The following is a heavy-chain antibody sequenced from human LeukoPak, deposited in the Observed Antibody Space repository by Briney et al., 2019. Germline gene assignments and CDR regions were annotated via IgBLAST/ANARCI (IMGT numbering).Heavy chain of an antibody. J-gene: IGHJ4*02. V-gene: IGHV3-23*01. CDR2: ISGSGDNT. Sequence: GGSLRLSCAASGFTFSTTAMHWVRQAPGKGLEWVSTISGSGDNTYYPDSVKGRFTISRDNSKNTLYLQMNSLSAEDTSIYYCAILAGSAAATWGQGTLVTVSS. CDR3: AILAGSAAAT. CDR1: GFTFSTTA. D-gene: IGHD6-13*01.